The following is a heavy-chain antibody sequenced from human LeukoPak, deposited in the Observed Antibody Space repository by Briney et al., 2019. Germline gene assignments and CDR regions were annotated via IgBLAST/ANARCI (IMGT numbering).Heavy chain of an antibody. CDR2: ISSSSSYI. J-gene: IGHJ4*02. Sequence: GGSLRLSCAASGFTLSSYSMNWVRQAPGKGLEWVSSISSSSSYIYYADSVKGRFTISRDNAKNSLYLQMNSLRAEDTAVYYCARAPSYYYDSSGYYLWGQGTLVTVSS. D-gene: IGHD3-22*01. CDR1: GFTLSSYS. CDR3: ARAPSYYYDSSGYYL. V-gene: IGHV3-21*01.